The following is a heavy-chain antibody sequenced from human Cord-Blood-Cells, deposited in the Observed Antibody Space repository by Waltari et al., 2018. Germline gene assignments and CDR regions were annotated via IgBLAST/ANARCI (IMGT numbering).Heavy chain of an antibody. Sequence: QLQLQESGPGLVKPSETLSLPCPVSGGSITSSSYYWGWIRQPPGKGLGWIGSIHYSGSTYYNQTLKSRVTISVDTSKNQFSLKLSSVTAADTAVYYCARPSHKVSSYYYYGMDVWGQGTTVTVSS. CDR3: ARPSHKVSSYYYYGMDV. CDR2: IHYSGST. V-gene: IGHV4-39*01. CDR1: GGSITSSSYY. J-gene: IGHJ6*02.